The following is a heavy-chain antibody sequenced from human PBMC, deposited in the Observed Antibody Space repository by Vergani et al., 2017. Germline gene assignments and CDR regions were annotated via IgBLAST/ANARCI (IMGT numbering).Heavy chain of an antibody. Sequence: QVQLQESGPGLVKPSQTLSLTCAVSGGSISSGGYYWSWIRQHPGKGLEWIGYIYYSGSTYYNPSLKSRVTISVDTSKNQFSLKLSSVTAADTAVYYCAIAPLGSTIFGVVIIRFAFDIWGQGTMVTVSS. CDR2: IYYSGST. D-gene: IGHD3-3*01. CDR3: AIAPLGSTIFGVVIIRFAFDI. CDR1: GGSISSGGYY. V-gene: IGHV4-31*11. J-gene: IGHJ3*02.